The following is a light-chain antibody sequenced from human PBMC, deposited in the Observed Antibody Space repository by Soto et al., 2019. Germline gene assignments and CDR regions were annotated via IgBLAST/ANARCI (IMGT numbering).Light chain of an antibody. Sequence: EIVLTQSPGTLSLSPGERATLSCRASQSVSNNYLAWYQQKPGQAPRLLIYGASNRATGIPDRFSGSGSGTDFTLTISRLEPEDFATYFCQQYHNYPRTFGQGTKVDIK. CDR3: QQYHNYPRT. V-gene: IGKV3-20*01. J-gene: IGKJ1*01. CDR2: GAS. CDR1: QSVSNNY.